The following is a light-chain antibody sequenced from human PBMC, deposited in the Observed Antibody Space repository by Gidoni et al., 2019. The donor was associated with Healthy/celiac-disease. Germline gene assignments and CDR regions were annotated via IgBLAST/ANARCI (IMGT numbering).Light chain of an antibody. CDR2: AAS. CDR3: QKYNSAPWT. CDR1: HGISHY. Sequence: IQMTPVPSSLSASVVDRVTIACPACHGISHYLAWYQQKPGKVPKLLIYAASTVQSGVPSRFSGSGSGTDFTLTISSLHPEDVATYYCQKYNSAPWTFGQGTKVEIK. J-gene: IGKJ1*01. V-gene: IGKV1-27*01.